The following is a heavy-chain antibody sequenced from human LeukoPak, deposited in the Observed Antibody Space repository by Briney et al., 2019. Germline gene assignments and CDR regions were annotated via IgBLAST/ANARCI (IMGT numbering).Heavy chain of an antibody. V-gene: IGHV5-51*01. CDR3: ARHAVFDFYNRCRYLSWFDH. CDR1: GYRFTSYW. Sequence: PGESLKISCKSSGYRFTSYWIGCVRQMPGKGLEWMGIIYPGDSDTRYSPSFQGQVTISADKSINIAYLQWSSLKASATAMYYCARHAVFDFYNRCRYLSWFDHWGQGTLVTVSS. J-gene: IGHJ5*02. CDR2: IYPGDSDT. D-gene: IGHD3-9*01.